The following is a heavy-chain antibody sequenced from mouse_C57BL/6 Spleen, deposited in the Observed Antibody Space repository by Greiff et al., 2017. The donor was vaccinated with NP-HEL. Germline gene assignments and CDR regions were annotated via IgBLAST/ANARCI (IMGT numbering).Heavy chain of an antibody. CDR2: ISSGSSTI. D-gene: IGHD1-1*01. J-gene: IGHJ2*01. CDR3: ARPITTVVATGYFDY. Sequence: EVNLVESGGGLVKPGGSLKLSCAASGFTFSDYGMHWVRQAPEKGLEWVAYISSGSSTIYYADTVKGRFTISRDNAKNTLFLQMTSLRSEDTAMYYCARPITTVVATGYFDYWGQGTTLTVSS. V-gene: IGHV5-17*01. CDR1: GFTFSDYG.